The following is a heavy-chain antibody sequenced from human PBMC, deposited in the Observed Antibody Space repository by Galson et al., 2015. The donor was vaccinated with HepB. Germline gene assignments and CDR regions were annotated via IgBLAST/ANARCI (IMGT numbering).Heavy chain of an antibody. CDR2: ITPLFGAA. CDR1: GGTFSNYD. V-gene: IGHV1-69*05. Sequence: SVKVSCKASGGTFSNYDISWVRQAPGQGLEWMGGITPLFGAANYARKFQGRVTMTRDTSTSTVYMELSSLRSEDTAVYYCARGDCTNGVCSTGDYWGQGTLVTVSS. D-gene: IGHD2-8*01. J-gene: IGHJ4*02. CDR3: ARGDCTNGVCSTGDY.